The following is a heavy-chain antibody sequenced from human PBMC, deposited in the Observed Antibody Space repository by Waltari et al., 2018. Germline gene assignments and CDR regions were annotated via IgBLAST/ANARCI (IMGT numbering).Heavy chain of an antibody. D-gene: IGHD4-17*01. CDR2: ISSSSSYI. CDR1: GFTFSSYS. J-gene: IGHJ4*02. V-gene: IGHV3-21*01. Sequence: EVQLVASGGGLVKPGGSLRLSCAASGFTFSSYSMNWVRQAPGKGLEWVSSISSSSSYIYYADSVKGRFTISRDNAKNSLYLQMNSLRAEDTAVYYCARRGDYHTKDFDYWGQGTLVTVSS. CDR3: ARRGDYHTKDFDY.